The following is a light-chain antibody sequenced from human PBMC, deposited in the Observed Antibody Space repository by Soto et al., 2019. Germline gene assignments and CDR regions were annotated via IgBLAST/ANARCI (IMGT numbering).Light chain of an antibody. V-gene: IGLV2-23*02. CDR3: CSYAGFSWV. Sequence: QSALTQPASVSGSPGQSVTISCTGTSSDVGSYNLVSWYQQHPGKAPKLMIYEVTKRPSGVSNRFSGSKSGSTASLTISGFQAEDEADYYCCSYAGFSWVFGGGTKLTVL. CDR1: SSDVGSYNL. J-gene: IGLJ3*02. CDR2: EVT.